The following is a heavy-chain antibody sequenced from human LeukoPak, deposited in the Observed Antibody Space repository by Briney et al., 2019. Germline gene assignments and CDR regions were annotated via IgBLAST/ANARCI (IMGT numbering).Heavy chain of an antibody. J-gene: IGHJ5*01. CDR3: ASQIGGTIGWLYS. Sequence: GGSLRLSCAASGFTFSSYAMSWVRQAPGKGLEWVSLIYSGGTTYYADSVKGRFTISRDNSKNMVYIQIDSLRAEDTAVYYCASQIGGTIGWLYSWGQGTLVTVSS. CDR2: IYSGGTT. CDR1: GFTFSSYA. V-gene: IGHV3-66*01. D-gene: IGHD2-2*01.